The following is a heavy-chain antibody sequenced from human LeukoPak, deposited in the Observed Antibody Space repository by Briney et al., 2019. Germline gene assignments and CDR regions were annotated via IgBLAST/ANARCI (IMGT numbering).Heavy chain of an antibody. V-gene: IGHV4-4*07. J-gene: IGHJ4*02. CDR2: ISTSGST. CDR1: GGSISNYY. Sequence: SETLSLTCTVSGGSISNYYWSWIRQPAGKGLEWIGHISTSGSTNYNPSLKSRVTISIDNSNNQFSLKLSSATAADTDVYYCARDRGVTVPGRRLDYWGQGTLVTVSS. CDR3: ARDRGVTVPGRRLDY. D-gene: IGHD6-19*01.